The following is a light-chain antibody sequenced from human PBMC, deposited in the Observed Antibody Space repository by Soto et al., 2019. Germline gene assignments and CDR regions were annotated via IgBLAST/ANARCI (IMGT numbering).Light chain of an antibody. V-gene: IGKV1-33*01. Sequence: DIQMTQSPSSLSASVGDRVTITCQASQAINNDLTWYQQKPGQPPKLLIYGASILETGVPSRFSESVSGKQFTYTIIRQQCEDISRYYCQQYYNVPSFEQGPKMEMK. CDR1: QAINND. CDR2: GAS. J-gene: IGKJ2*03. CDR3: QQYYNVPS.